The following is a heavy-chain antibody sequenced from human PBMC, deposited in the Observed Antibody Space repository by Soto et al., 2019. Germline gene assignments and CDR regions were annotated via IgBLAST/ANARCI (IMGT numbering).Heavy chain of an antibody. V-gene: IGHV1-69*02. CDR2: IIPILDVP. J-gene: IGHJ3*02. CDR3: ARNHYGGNSDWDVFYI. CDR1: GGTFSSYT. D-gene: IGHD4-17*01. Sequence: QVQLVQSGAEVKKPGSSVKVSCKASGGTFSSYTFSWVRQAPGQGLEWMGRIIPILDVPNYAQKFQGRVTSTADIATGTVYMELSSLRSEDTGVYYCARNHYGGNSDWDVFYIWGQGTMVTVSS.